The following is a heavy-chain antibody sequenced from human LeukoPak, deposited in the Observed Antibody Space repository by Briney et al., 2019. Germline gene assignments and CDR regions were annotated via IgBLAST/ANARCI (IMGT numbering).Heavy chain of an antibody. CDR1: VYTFTSYD. J-gene: IGHJ5*02. Sequence: ASVKVSCKASVYTFTSYDINWVRQATGQGREWMGWMNPNSGNTGYAQKFQGRVTMTRNTSIRTAHMERSSLRSEDTAVYYCARSENRFDGLFVPNWFDPWGQGTLVTVSS. D-gene: IGHD3-9*01. CDR2: MNPNSGNT. V-gene: IGHV1-8*01. CDR3: ARSENRFDGLFVPNWFDP.